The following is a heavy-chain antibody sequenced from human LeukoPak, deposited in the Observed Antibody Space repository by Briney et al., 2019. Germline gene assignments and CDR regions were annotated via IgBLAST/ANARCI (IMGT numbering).Heavy chain of an antibody. V-gene: IGHV3-7*01. CDR2: IKYDGNEE. D-gene: IGHD4-23*01. J-gene: IGHJ4*02. CDR1: GFPFSDYW. CDR3: RSGGAAPGSFDN. Sequence: GGSLRLSCAASGFPFSDYWMSWMRQAPGKGLEWVANIKYDGNEEYYVDSVKGRSTISRDNAKNSLYLQLNSLRVEDTAVYYCRSGGAAPGSFDNWGQGTLVIVSP.